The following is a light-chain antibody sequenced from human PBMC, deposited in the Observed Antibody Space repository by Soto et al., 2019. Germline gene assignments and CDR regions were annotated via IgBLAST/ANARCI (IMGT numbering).Light chain of an antibody. CDR3: QQSYSAPIT. CDR1: QSITNY. V-gene: IGKV1-39*01. CDR2: AAS. Sequence: DIQMTQSPASLSASVGDRVTITCRASQSITNYLNWYQQKPGKAPKLLIYAASTLQSGVPARFSGRGSGTDFTLTISSLQAEDFATYYCQQSYSAPITFGQGTRLEIK. J-gene: IGKJ5*01.